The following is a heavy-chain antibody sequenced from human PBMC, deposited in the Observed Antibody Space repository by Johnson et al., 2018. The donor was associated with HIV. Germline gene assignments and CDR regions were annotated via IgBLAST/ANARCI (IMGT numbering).Heavy chain of an antibody. CDR2: IWYDGSNK. CDR3: AKLKRRGDQDDAFDI. V-gene: IGHV3-33*06. CDR1: GFTFSTSG. D-gene: IGHD2-2*01. Sequence: QVQLVESGGGVVQPGRSLRLSCAASGFTFSTSGMHWVRQAPGKGLEWVAVIWYDGSNKYYADSVKGRFTISRDNSKNTLYLQMNSLRAEDTAIYYCAKLKRRGDQDDAFDIWGQGTMVTVSS. J-gene: IGHJ3*02.